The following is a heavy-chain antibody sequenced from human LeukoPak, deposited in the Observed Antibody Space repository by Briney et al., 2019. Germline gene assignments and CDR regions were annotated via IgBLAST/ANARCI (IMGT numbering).Heavy chain of an antibody. CDR3: ARQPSYSSSWFFDF. Sequence: SGTLSLTCTLSGGPISSRSYYWGWIRQPPGKGLEWIASIYYSGDTYYSPSLRGRLTISIGTSRNEFSLRVSSVTAADTAVYYCARQPSYSSSWFFDFWGQGTLVTVSS. V-gene: IGHV4-39*01. CDR1: GGPISSRSYY. J-gene: IGHJ4*02. D-gene: IGHD6-13*01. CDR2: IYYSGDT.